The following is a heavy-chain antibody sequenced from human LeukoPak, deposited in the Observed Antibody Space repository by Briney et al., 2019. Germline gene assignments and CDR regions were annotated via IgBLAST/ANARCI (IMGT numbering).Heavy chain of an antibody. V-gene: IGHV4-38-2*02. J-gene: IGHJ3*02. CDR2: IYHSGST. CDR3: AREDYGDYVFHAFDI. D-gene: IGHD4-17*01. Sequence: SETLSLTCTVSGYSISSGYYWGWIRQPPGKGLEWIGSIYHSGSTYYNPSLKSRVTISVDTSKNQFSLKLSSVTAADTAVYYCAREDYGDYVFHAFDIWGQGTMVTVSS. CDR1: GYSISSGYY.